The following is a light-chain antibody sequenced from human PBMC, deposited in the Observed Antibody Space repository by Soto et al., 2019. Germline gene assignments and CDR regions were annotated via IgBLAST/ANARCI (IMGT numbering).Light chain of an antibody. CDR1: QSISAW. V-gene: IGKV1-5*03. Sequence: DIQRTQSPSTLSASVGDSVSINSRASQSISAWLAWYQQKPGKAPRLLIYKASTLEIGVPSRFSGSGSGTEFTLTISSLQPDDVAIYYCQQYNDYSWTFGQGTKVDI. CDR2: KAS. J-gene: IGKJ1*01. CDR3: QQYNDYSWT.